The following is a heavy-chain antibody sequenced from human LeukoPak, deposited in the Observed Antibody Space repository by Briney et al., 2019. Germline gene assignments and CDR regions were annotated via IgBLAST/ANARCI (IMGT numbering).Heavy chain of an antibody. CDR2: ISDSGSTK. V-gene: IGHV3-23*01. CDR1: EITFSNYG. J-gene: IGHJ3*02. Sequence: SGGSLRLSCAASEITFSNYGMSWVRQVPGKGLEWVSAISDSGSTKYYADSVKGRFTISRDNSKNTLYLQMNSLRAEDTAVYYCAKDLPYYYHSIGSGDAFDIWGQGTMVTVSS. CDR3: AKDLPYYYHSIGSGDAFDI. D-gene: IGHD3-22*01.